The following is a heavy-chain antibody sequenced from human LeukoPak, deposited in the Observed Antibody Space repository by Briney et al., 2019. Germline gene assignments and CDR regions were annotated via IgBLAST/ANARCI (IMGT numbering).Heavy chain of an antibody. CDR1: GFTFSSYG. CDR2: ISYDGSNK. V-gene: IGHV3-30*18. CDR3: AKDRGYSYGGGEYFDY. Sequence: GGSLRLSCAASGFTFSSYGMHWVRQAPGKGLEWVAVISYDGSNKYYADSVKGRFTISRGNSKNTLYLQMNSLRAEDTAVYYCAKDRGYSYGGGEYFDYWGQGTLVTVSS. J-gene: IGHJ4*02. D-gene: IGHD5-18*01.